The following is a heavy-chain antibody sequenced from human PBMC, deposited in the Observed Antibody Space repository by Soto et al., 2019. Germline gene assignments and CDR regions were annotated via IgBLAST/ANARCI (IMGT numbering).Heavy chain of an antibody. CDR1: GGSISSSSYY. CDR3: ARHQNPCSGGSCPLDY. D-gene: IGHD2-15*01. V-gene: IGHV4-39*01. J-gene: IGHJ4*02. Sequence: PSETLSLTCTVSGGSISSSSYYWGWIRQPPGKGLEWIGSIYYSGSTDHNPSLKSRVTISVDMFKNQFSLKLSSVTAADTAVYYCARHQNPCSGGSCPLDYWGQGTLVTVSS. CDR2: IYYSGST.